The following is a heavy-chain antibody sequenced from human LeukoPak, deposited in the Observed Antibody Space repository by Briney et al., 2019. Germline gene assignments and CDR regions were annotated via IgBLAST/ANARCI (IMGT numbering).Heavy chain of an antibody. CDR3: ARGLRVRGWFQH. D-gene: IGHD3-10*01. CDR1: GYTFTSYD. J-gene: IGHJ1*01. CDR2: MNPNSGNT. Sequence: ASVTVSCKASGYTFTSYDINWVRQATGQELEGMGWMNPNSGNTGYAQKFQGRVTMTRNTSISTAYMELSSLRSEDTAAYYCARGLRVRGWFQHWGQGTLVTVSS. V-gene: IGHV1-8*01.